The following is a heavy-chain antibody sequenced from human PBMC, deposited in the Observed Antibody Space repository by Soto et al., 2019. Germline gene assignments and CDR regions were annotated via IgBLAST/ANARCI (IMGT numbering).Heavy chain of an antibody. CDR1: EFTFSSYG. J-gene: IGHJ6*02. V-gene: IGHV3-30*18. CDR3: AKNLAPANYYYYGMDV. Sequence: QVQLVESGGGVVQPGRSLRLSCVASEFTFSSYGMHWVRQAPGKGLEWVALVSDDGNNDYYVDSVKGRFTISRDNSRDTLYLQMNSLRGEDSAVYYCAKNLAPANYYYYGMDVWGQGTTVTVSS. D-gene: IGHD2-2*01. CDR2: VSDDGNND.